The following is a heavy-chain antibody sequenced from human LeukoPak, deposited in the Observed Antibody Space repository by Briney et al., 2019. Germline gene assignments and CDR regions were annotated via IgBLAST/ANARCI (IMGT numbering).Heavy chain of an antibody. V-gene: IGHV1-2*02. CDR2: INPNSGGT. D-gene: IGHD6-13*01. CDR3: ARDMYSSSWYDWFDP. J-gene: IGHJ5*02. Sequence: SSVKVSCKASGYTFTGYYMHWVRQAPGHGLQWIGCINPNSGGTSCAQKFQGRVTMTRDTSISTAYMELSRLRSDDTAVYYCARDMYSSSWYDWFDPWGQGTLVTVSS. CDR1: GYTFTGYY.